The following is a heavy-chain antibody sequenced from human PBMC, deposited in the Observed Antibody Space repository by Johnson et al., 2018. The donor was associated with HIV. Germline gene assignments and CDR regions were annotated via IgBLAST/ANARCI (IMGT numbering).Heavy chain of an antibody. D-gene: IGHD4-17*01. CDR1: GFTVSTNY. J-gene: IGHJ3*02. V-gene: IGHV3-66*02. CDR2: IHSGDTT. CDR3: AREFLYGDYQDAFDI. Sequence: VQLVESGGGLVQPGGSLRLSCAASGFTVSTNYMGWVRQAPGQGLEWVSVIHSGDTTYYADSVKGRFTISRDNSKNTLYLQMNSLRVEDTAVYYCAREFLYGDYQDAFDIWGQGTMVTVSS.